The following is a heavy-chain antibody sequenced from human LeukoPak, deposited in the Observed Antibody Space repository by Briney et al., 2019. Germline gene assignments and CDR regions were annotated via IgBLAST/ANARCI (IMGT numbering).Heavy chain of an antibody. Sequence: GGSLRLSCAASGFTFSSYAMSWVRQAPGKGLEWVSAISGSGGSTYYADSVKGRFTISRDNAKNSLYLQMNSLRAEDTAVYYCARVRVHSSSWYLDYWGQGTLVTVSS. J-gene: IGHJ4*02. CDR1: GFTFSSYA. CDR2: ISGSGGST. V-gene: IGHV3-23*01. CDR3: ARVRVHSSSWYLDY. D-gene: IGHD6-13*01.